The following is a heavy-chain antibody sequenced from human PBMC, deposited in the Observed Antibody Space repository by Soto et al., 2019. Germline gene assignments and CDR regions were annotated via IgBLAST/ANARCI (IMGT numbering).Heavy chain of an antibody. Sequence: VQLVESGGGLVKPGGSLRLSCAASGLTLSESWMSWVRQSPGKGLEWVARVLSKSDGSRTDYAAPVKDRFTISRDDSKNMLYLQMNSLKTEDSAVYYCSTYDYIRGTDRYRSAYWDQGAPVTVSS. D-gene: IGHD3-16*02. CDR2: VLSKSDGSRT. V-gene: IGHV3-15*01. CDR1: GLTLSESW. J-gene: IGHJ4*02. CDR3: STYDYIRGTDRYRSAY.